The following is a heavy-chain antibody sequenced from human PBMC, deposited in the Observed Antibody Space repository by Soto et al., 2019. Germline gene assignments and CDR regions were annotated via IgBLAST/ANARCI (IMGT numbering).Heavy chain of an antibody. CDR2: INPNSGGT. J-gene: IGHJ5*02. Sequence: ASVKVSCKASGYTFTGYYMHWVRQAPGQGLEWMGWINPNSGGTNYAQKFQGWVTMTRDTSISTAYMELSRLRSDDTAVYYCARDGVFGSIAAPGPDPWGQGTLVTSPQ. V-gene: IGHV1-2*04. D-gene: IGHD6-13*01. CDR3: ARDGVFGSIAAPGPDP. CDR1: GYTFTGYY.